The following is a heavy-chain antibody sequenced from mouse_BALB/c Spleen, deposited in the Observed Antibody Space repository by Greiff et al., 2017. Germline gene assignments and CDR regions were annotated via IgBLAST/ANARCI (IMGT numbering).Heavy chain of an antibody. CDR2: ISSGSSTI. CDR1: GFTFSSFG. V-gene: IGHV5-17*02. D-gene: IGHD1-1*01. J-gene: IGHJ4*01. CDR3: ASNYYGSSYAMDY. Sequence: EVQGVESGGGLVQPGGSRKLSCAASGFTFSSFGMHWVRQAPEKGLEWVAYISSGSSTIYYADTVKGRFTISRDNPKNTLFLQMTSLRSEDTAMYYCASNYYGSSYAMDYWGQGTSVTVSS.